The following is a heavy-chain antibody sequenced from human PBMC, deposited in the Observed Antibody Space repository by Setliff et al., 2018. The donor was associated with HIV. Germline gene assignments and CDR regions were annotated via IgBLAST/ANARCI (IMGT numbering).Heavy chain of an antibody. V-gene: IGHV1-2*02. J-gene: IGHJ4*02. CDR3: ARQDIPTGYYLFDY. CDR1: GYTFTGYY. D-gene: IGHD3-9*01. Sequence: ASVKVSCKASGYTFTGYYMHWVRQAPGQGFEWMGWINPNSGGTQYAQKFQGRIIMTRDTSINTVYMELSSLTSDDTALYYCARQDIPTGYYLFDYWGQGTQVTVSS. CDR2: INPNSGGT.